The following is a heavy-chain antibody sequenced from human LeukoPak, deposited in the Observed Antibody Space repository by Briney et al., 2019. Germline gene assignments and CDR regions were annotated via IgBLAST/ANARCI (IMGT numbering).Heavy chain of an antibody. D-gene: IGHD6-19*01. V-gene: IGHV1-2*06. CDR2: INPNSGGT. Sequence: ASVKVSCKASGYTFTGYYMHWVRQAPGQGLEWMGRINPNSGGTNFAQKFQGRVSMTRDTSISTAYMELSRLRSDDTAVYYCARAYTSGWYGLYWFDPWGQGTLVTVSS. CDR3: ARAYTSGWYGLYWFDP. CDR1: GYTFTGYY. J-gene: IGHJ5*02.